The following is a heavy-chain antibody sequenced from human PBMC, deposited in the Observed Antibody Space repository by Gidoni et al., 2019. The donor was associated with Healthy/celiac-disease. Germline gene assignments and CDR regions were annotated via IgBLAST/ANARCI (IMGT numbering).Heavy chain of an antibody. J-gene: IGHJ6*02. CDR3: ASGGRDIVVVPADNYYYYYGLDV. CDR2: IIPILGIA. D-gene: IGHD2-2*01. Sequence: QVQLVQSGAEVTKPGSSVKVSCKASGGTFRSYAISWVRQAPGQGLEWMGRIIPILGIANYAQKFQGRVTITADKSTSTAYMELSSLRSEDTAVYYCASGGRDIVVVPADNYYYYYGLDVWGQGTTVTVSS. V-gene: IGHV1-69*04. CDR1: GGTFRSYA.